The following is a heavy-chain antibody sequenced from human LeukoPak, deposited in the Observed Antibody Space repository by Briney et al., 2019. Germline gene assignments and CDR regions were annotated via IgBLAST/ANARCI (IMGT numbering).Heavy chain of an antibody. Sequence: PSETLSLTCTVSGGSISSSSYYWGWIRQPPGKGLEWIGYIYYSGSTNYNPSLKSRVTISVDTSKNQFSLKLSSVTAADTAVYYCARHDWPSPGLSFDYWGQGTLVTVSS. CDR3: ARHDWPSPGLSFDY. V-gene: IGHV4-61*05. D-gene: IGHD3-9*01. CDR1: GGSISSSSYY. CDR2: IYYSGST. J-gene: IGHJ4*02.